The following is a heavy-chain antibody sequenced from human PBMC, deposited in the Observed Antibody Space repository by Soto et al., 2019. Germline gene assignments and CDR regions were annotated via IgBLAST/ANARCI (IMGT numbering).Heavy chain of an antibody. D-gene: IGHD2-2*01. CDR1: GGTFSSYA. CDR3: AGGGPLVPAAPSGFDP. V-gene: IGHV1-69*12. J-gene: IGHJ5*02. Sequence: QVQLVQSGAEVKKPGSSVKVSCKASGGTFSSYAISWVRQAPGQGLEGMGGIIPIFGTANYTQKFQGRVTITADESTSKAYMELSSLRSEDTAVYYCAGGGPLVPAAPSGFDPWGQGTLVTVSS. CDR2: IIPIFGTA.